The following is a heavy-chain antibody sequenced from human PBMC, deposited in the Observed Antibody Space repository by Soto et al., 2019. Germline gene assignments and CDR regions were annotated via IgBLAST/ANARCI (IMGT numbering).Heavy chain of an antibody. CDR3: ARSGNTYGSPFDY. CDR2: IHRGGST. CDR1: GFTVGNNY. V-gene: IGHV3-66*01. Sequence: GGSLRLSCAASGFTVGNNYMSWVRQAPGKGLEWVSIIHRGGSTSYADSVKGRFTISRDSSKNILYLQINGLTADDTAVYYCARSGNTYGSPFDYWGQGALVTVSS. J-gene: IGHJ4*02. D-gene: IGHD5-18*01.